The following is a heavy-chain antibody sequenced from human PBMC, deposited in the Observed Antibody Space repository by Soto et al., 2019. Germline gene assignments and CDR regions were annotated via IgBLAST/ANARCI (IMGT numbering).Heavy chain of an antibody. V-gene: IGHV3-23*01. Sequence: EVQLLESGGGLVQPGGSLRLSCAASGFTFSSYAMSWVRQAPGKALEWVSAISGSGESTYYPDPVKGRFAISRDNYKNSLNRHMTSLSAEGTGLYYCATDTCLDYYDSSGYYPWYYYGLDVWGQGSTVTVFS. CDR1: GFTFSSYA. CDR3: ATDTCLDYYDSSGYYPWYYYGLDV. CDR2: ISGSGEST. J-gene: IGHJ6*02. D-gene: IGHD3-22*01.